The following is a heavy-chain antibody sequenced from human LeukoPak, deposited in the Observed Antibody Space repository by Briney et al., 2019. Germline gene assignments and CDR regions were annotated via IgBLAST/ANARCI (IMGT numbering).Heavy chain of an antibody. V-gene: IGHV4-34*01. CDR2: IKHRGRT. Sequence: PSETLSLTCAVYGGSLSGYYWSWIRLPPGEGLEWIGEIKHRGRTNYTPSLKSRVTISVDTSKNQFSLKLSSVTAADTAVYYCARCKTIGYSSSWYGRGVFDIWGQGTMVTVSS. CDR3: ARCKTIGYSSSWYGRGVFDI. D-gene: IGHD6-13*01. CDR1: GGSLSGYY. J-gene: IGHJ3*02.